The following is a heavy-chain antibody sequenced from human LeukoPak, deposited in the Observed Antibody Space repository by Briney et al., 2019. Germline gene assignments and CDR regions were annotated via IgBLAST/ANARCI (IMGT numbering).Heavy chain of an antibody. D-gene: IGHD3-22*01. J-gene: IGHJ1*01. CDR3: ARDWNYDSSGYYYDEGAEYFQH. V-gene: IGHV1-69*05. Sequence: SVKVSCKASGGTFSSYAISWVRQAPGQGLEWMGRIIPIFGTANYAQKFQGRVTITTDESTSTAYMELSSLRSEDTAVYYCARDWNYDSSGYYYDEGAEYFQHWGQGTLVTVSS. CDR2: IIPIFGTA. CDR1: GGTFSSYA.